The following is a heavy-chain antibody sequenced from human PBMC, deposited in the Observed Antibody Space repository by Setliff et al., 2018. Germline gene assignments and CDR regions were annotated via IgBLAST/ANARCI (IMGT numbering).Heavy chain of an antibody. CDR1: GYTFTSHY. CDR3: ARDVFPYHYEGAFDI. CDR2: INPSSGRT. V-gene: IGHV1-46*01. Sequence: GASVKVSCKASGYTFTSHYMHWVRQAPGLGLEWMGTINPSSGRTSYAQKFQGRVTMTRDTSTSTVYRDMSSLRSEGTAVYYCARDVFPYHYEGAFDIWGQGTMVT. J-gene: IGHJ3*02. D-gene: IGHD3-22*01.